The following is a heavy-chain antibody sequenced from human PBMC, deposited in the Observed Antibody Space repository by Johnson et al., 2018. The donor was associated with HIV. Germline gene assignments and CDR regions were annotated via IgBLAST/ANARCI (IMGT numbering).Heavy chain of an antibody. CDR3: ARDPHIPTVTTPSYAFDI. D-gene: IGHD4-17*01. J-gene: IGHJ3*02. Sequence: QVQVLESGGGLVKPGGSLRLSCAASGFTFSDYYMSWIRQAPGKGLEWVSYITSIGSTIYYADSVKGRFTISRDNAKNSLYLQMNSLRAEDTAVYYCARDPHIPTVTTPSYAFDIWGQGTMVTVSS. CDR2: ITSIGSTI. CDR1: GFTFSDYY. V-gene: IGHV3-11*04.